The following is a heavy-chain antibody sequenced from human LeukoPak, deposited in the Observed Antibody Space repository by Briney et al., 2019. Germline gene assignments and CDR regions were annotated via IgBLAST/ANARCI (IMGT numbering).Heavy chain of an antibody. CDR3: ARDEPSYGDYKFQY. D-gene: IGHD4-17*01. J-gene: IGHJ1*01. CDR2: ISSSSSYI. V-gene: IGHV3-21*01. Sequence: SISSSSSYIYYADSVKGRFTISRDNAKNSLYLQMNSLRAEDTAVYYCARDEPSYGDYKFQYWGQGTQVTVSS.